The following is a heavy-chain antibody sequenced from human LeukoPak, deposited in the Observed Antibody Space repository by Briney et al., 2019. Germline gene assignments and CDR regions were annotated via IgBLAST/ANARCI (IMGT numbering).Heavy chain of an antibody. D-gene: IGHD4-23*01. CDR3: ARVQPPPTVVTPRYYYYGMDV. CDR1: GFTFSSYS. CDR2: ISSSSSTI. J-gene: IGHJ6*02. Sequence: GGSLRLSCAASGFTFSSYSMNWVRQAPGKGLEWVSYISSSSSTIYYADSVKGPLTISRHNANNSLYLQMNSLRDEDTAVYYCARVQPPPTVVTPRYYYYGMDVWGQGTTVTVSS. V-gene: IGHV3-48*02.